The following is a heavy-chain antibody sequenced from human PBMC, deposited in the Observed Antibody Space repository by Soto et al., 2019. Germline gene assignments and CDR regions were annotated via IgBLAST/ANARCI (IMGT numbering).Heavy chain of an antibody. V-gene: IGHV3-15*07. J-gene: IGHJ2*01. D-gene: IGHD2-21*01. CDR3: ASLPFDCGGDCYSAHWYFDL. CDR2: IKSKTDGGTT. CDR1: GFTFSNAW. Sequence: GGSLRLSCAASGFTFSNAWMNWVRQAPGKGLEWVGRIKSKTDGGTTDYAAPVKGRFTISRDDSKNTLYLQMNSLKTEDTAVYYCASLPFDCGGDCYSAHWYFDLWGRGTLVTVSS.